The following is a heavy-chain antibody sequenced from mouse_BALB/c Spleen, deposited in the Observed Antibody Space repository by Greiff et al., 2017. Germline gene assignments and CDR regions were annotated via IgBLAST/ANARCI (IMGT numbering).Heavy chain of an antibody. V-gene: IGHV1S81*02. CDR1: GYTFTSYY. CDR3: TRDGDYDEWFAY. CDR2: INPSNGGT. Sequence: QVQLQQPGAELVKPGASVKLSCKASGYTFTSYYMYWVKQRPGQGLEWIGGINPSNGGTNFNEKFKSKATLTVDKSSSTAYMQLSSLTSEDSAVYYCTRDGDYDEWFAYWGQGTLVTVSA. J-gene: IGHJ3*01. D-gene: IGHD2-4*01.